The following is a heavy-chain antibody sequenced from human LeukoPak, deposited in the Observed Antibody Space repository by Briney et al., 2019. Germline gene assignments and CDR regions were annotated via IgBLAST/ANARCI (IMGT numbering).Heavy chain of an antibody. CDR1: GITVSNNY. V-gene: IGHV3-66*01. D-gene: IGHD6-19*01. CDR3: ARDRYSSGWYAGFGC. CDR2: IYSGGST. J-gene: IGHJ5*01. Sequence: GGSLRLSCAASGITVSNNYMSWVRQAPGEGLEWVSVIYSGGSTYYADSVKGRFTMSKDNSKNTLYLQMNSLRGEDTAVYYCARDRYSSGWYAGFGCWGQGTLVTVSS.